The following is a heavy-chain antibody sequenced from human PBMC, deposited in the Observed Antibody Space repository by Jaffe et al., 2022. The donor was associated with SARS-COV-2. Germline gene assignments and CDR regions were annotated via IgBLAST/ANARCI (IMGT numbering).Heavy chain of an antibody. J-gene: IGHJ3*02. CDR3: TRRDAFDI. CDR1: GFTFSSYW. CDR2: LNSDGSRP. V-gene: IGHV3-74*01. Sequence: EVQVVESGGGLVQPGGSLRLSCAASGFTFSSYWMHWVRQAPGKGLMWVSHLNSDGSRPSYADSVKGRFTISRDNARNTLYLQMNSLRAEDTAMYYCTRRDAFDIWGQGTMVTVSS.